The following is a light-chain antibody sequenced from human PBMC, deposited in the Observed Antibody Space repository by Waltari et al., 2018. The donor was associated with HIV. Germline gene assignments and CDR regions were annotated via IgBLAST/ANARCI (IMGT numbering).Light chain of an antibody. CDR2: AAS. CDR3: QQSYTTPLYS. V-gene: IGKV1-39*01. J-gene: IGKJ2*03. CDR1: QSISSY. Sequence: DIQMTQSPSSLSASVGDRVTITCRASQSISSYLNWYQHKPVKAPKLLISAASSLQSGVPSRFSGSGSGTDFTLTISSLQPEDFASYYCQQSYTTPLYSFGQGTKLEIK.